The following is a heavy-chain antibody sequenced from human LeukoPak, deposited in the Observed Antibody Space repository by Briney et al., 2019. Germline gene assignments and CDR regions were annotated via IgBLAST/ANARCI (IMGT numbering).Heavy chain of an antibody. J-gene: IGHJ4*02. D-gene: IGHD1-26*01. V-gene: IGHV3-48*03. CDR3: ARQDPELAY. Sequence: GGSLRLSCAASGFTFSSYEMNWVRQAPGKGLEWVSYITSGASTIYYADSVKGRFTISRDNAKNSLYLQMNSLRVEDTAVYYCARQDPELAYWGQGTLVAVSS. CDR1: GFTFSSYE. CDR2: ITSGASTI.